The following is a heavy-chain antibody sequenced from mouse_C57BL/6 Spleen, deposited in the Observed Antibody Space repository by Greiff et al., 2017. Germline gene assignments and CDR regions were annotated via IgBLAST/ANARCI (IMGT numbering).Heavy chain of an antibody. J-gene: IGHJ4*01. D-gene: IGHD2-3*01. CDR1: GYTFTSYW. CDR2: INPSNGGT. Sequence: QVQLKQPGTELVKPGASVKLSCKASGYTFTSYWMHWVKQRPGQGLEWIGNINPSNGGTNYNEKFKSKATLTVDKSSSTAYMQLSSLTSEDSAVYYCASDGYYGYYAMDYWGQGTSVTVSS. CDR3: ASDGYYGYYAMDY. V-gene: IGHV1-53*01.